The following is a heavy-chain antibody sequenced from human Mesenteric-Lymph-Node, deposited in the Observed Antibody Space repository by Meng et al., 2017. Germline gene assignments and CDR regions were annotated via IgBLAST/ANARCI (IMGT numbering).Heavy chain of an antibody. CDR2: ISSSGSTI. J-gene: IGHJ3*02. CDR3: ARAGPFTEDAFDI. V-gene: IGHV3-48*03. CDR1: GFTFSSYE. Sequence: GGSLRLSCAASGFTFSSYEMNWVRQAPGKGLEWVSYISSSGSTIYYADSVKGRFTISRDNSKNTLYLQMNSLRAEDTAVYYCARAGPFTEDAFDIWGQGTMVTVSS. D-gene: IGHD1-14*01.